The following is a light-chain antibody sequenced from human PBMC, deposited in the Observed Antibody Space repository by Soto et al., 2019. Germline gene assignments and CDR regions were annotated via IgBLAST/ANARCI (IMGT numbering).Light chain of an antibody. Sequence: QSALTQPPCVSLSPGQSITMSCTGTSSDVGGYNYVSWYQQHPGKAPKLMIYEVSNRPSGVSNRFSGSKSGNTASLTISGLQAEDEADYYCSSYTSSSTYVFGTGTKVTVL. CDR1: SSDVGGYNY. J-gene: IGLJ1*01. V-gene: IGLV2-14*01. CDR2: EVS. CDR3: SSYTSSSTYV.